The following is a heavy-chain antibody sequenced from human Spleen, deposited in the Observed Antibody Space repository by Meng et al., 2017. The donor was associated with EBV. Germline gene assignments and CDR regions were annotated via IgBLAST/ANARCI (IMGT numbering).Heavy chain of an antibody. J-gene: IGHJ3*02. V-gene: IGHV4-30-4*01. CDR1: GGSLSGGAKY. CDR2: IYYTGIT. CDR3: ARLSGDAFDI. Sequence: QGQLQESGPGLVKPSQTLSLSCAVSGGSLSGGAKYWSWIRQPPGKGLEWIGYIYYTGITYYNASLKSRISISIGTSNNQFSLNLTSVTAADTAVYYCARLSGDAFDIWGQGTMVTVSS.